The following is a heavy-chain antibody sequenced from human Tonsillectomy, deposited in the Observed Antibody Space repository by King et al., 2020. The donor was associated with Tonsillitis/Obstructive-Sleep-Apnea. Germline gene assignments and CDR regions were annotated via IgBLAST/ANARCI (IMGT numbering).Heavy chain of an antibody. V-gene: IGHV3-9*01. CDR1: GFTFDDYA. J-gene: IGHJ6*04. CDR2: ISWNSGSI. CDR3: AKPTGGGYYDFWSGSLDV. Sequence: VQLVESGGGLVQPGRSLRLSCAASGFTFDDYAMHWVRQAPGKGLEWVSGISWNSGSIGYAESVKGRFTISRDNAKNSLYLQMNSLRAEDTALYYCAKPTGGGYYDFWSGSLDVWGKGTTVTVSS. D-gene: IGHD3-3*01.